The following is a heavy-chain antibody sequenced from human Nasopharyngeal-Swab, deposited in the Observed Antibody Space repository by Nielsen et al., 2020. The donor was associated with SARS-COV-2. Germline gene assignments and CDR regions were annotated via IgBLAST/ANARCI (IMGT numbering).Heavy chain of an antibody. CDR2: ISSSSSYI. V-gene: IGHV3-21*01. CDR1: GFTFSNAW. J-gene: IGHJ4*02. Sequence: GESLKISCAASGFTFSNAWMSWVRQAPGKGLEWVSSISSSSSYIYYADSVKGRFTISRDNAKNSLYLQMNSLRAEDTAVYYCARDRYYGSGSFDYWGQGTLVTVSS. D-gene: IGHD3-10*01. CDR3: ARDRYYGSGSFDY.